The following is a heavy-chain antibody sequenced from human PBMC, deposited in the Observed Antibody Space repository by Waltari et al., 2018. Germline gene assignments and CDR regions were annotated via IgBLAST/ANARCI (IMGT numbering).Heavy chain of an antibody. J-gene: IGHJ2*01. Sequence: EVQLVESGGGLVQPGGSMKLSCAASGFIFSNYGMSWVSQAPGKGLEWVASIKQDGSETYFVDSLKGRFTISRDNTENSMYLQMDSLRAEDTAHYYCARDSLATGYWYFDQWGRGTLVTVSS. CDR2: IKQDGSET. V-gene: IGHV3-7*01. CDR1: GFIFSNYG. D-gene: IGHD6-25*01. CDR3: ARDSLATGYWYFDQ.